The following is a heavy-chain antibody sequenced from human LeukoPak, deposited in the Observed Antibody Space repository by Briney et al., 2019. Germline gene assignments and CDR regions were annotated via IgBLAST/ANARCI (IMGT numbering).Heavy chain of an antibody. CDR1: GGSISSGSYY. V-gene: IGHV4-61*02. Sequence: SETLSLTCTVSGGSISSGSYYWSWIRQPAGKGPEWIGRIYISGSTNYNPSLKSRVTISVDTSKNQFSLKLSSVTAADTAVYYCARMCSSGWYWFDPWGQGTLVTVSS. D-gene: IGHD6-19*01. J-gene: IGHJ5*02. CDR3: ARMCSSGWYWFDP. CDR2: IYISGST.